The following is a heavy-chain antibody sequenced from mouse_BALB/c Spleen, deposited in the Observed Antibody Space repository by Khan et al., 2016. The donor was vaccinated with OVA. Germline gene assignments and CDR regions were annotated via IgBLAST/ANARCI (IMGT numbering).Heavy chain of an antibody. Sequence: QVQLKESGPGLVQPSQSLSITCTVSGFSLTNYGVHWVRQSPGKGLEWLGLIWSGGSTDYNAAFISRLSISKDNSKSQVFFKMNSLQANDTAIYYCARNYDYDEGLTYWGQGTLVIVSA. CDR3: ARNYDYDEGLTY. CDR2: IWSGGST. D-gene: IGHD2-4*01. J-gene: IGHJ3*01. V-gene: IGHV2-2*02. CDR1: GFSLTNYG.